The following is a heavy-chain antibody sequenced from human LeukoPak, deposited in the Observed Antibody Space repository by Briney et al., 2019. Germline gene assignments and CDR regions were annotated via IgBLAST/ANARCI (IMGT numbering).Heavy chain of an antibody. CDR3: SKDPVQHGNGLYWFDP. J-gene: IGHJ5*02. CDR2: IYSGGDT. Sequence: GGSLRLSCAPSGFTVSSNYMSWVRRAPGKGLEWVSVIYSGGDTFYADSVKGRFTIPRDNSRNTLYLQMTSLRVEDTAVYYCSKDPVQHGNGLYWFDPWGQGTVVTVST. D-gene: IGHD1-1*01. V-gene: IGHV3-53*01. CDR1: GFTVSSNY.